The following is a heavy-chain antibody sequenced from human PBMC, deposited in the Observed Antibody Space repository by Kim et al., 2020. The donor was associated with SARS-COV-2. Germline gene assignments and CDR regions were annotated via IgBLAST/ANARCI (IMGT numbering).Heavy chain of an antibody. V-gene: IGHV4-59*08. CDR2: IYYSGST. D-gene: IGHD6-19*01. CDR3: ARQAWAGGKYYYYYGMDV. J-gene: IGHJ6*02. CDR1: GGSISSYY. Sequence: SETLSLTCTVSGGSISSYYWSWIRQPPGKGLEWIGYIYYSGSTNYNPSLKSRVTISVDTSKNQFSLKLSSVTAADTAVYYCARQAWAGGKYYYYYGMDVWGQGTTVTVSS.